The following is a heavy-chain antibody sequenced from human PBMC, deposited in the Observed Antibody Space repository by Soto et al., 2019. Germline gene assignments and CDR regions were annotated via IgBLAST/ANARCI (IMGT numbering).Heavy chain of an antibody. D-gene: IGHD2-21*01. V-gene: IGHV4-31*03. J-gene: IGHJ6*02. CDR1: GGSISSGGYY. CDR3: SASCVGCGGFNYYGMAV. Sequence: SETLSLTCTVSGGSISSGGYYWNWIRQHPGKGLEWIGYIYYSGTTYYNPSLKSRVTISVDTSKNQFSLKLSSVNAADTAVYYCSASCVGCGGFNYYGMAVWGQGTTVT. CDR2: IYYSGTT.